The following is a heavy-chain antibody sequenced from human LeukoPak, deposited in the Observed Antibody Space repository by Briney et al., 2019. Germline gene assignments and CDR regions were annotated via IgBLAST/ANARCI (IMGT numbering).Heavy chain of an antibody. D-gene: IGHD6-13*01. CDR3: ARETAAADYLFDY. Sequence: GGSLRLSCAASGFTFSSYAMHWVRQAPGKGLEYVSAISSNGGSTYYANSVKGRFTISRDNSKNTLYLQMGSLRAEDMAVYYCARETAAADYLFDYWGQGTLVTVSS. V-gene: IGHV3-64*01. J-gene: IGHJ4*02. CDR1: GFTFSSYA. CDR2: ISSNGGST.